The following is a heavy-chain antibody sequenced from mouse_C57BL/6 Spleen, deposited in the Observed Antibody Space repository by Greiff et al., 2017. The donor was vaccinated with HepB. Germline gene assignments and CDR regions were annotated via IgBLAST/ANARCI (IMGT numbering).Heavy chain of an antibody. V-gene: IGHV1-80*01. CDR1: GYAFSSYW. J-gene: IGHJ4*01. D-gene: IGHD2-5*01. Sequence: VKLMESGAELVKPGASVKISCKASGYAFSSYWMNWVKQRPGKGLEWIGQIYPGDGDTNYNGKFKGKATLTADKSSSTAYMQLSSLTSEDSAVYFCARFGYSNFYYAMDYWGQGTSVTVSS. CDR2: IYPGDGDT. CDR3: ARFGYSNFYYAMDY.